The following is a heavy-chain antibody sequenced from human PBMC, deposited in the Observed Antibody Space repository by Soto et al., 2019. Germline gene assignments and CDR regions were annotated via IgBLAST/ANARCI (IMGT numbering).Heavy chain of an antibody. CDR2: IYWDDDK. Sequence: QITLKESGPTLVKPTQTLTLTCTFSGFSLSTSGVGVGWIRQPPGKALEWLALIYWDDDKRYSPSLKSRLTIPKDPSKTQVVLTMTNMDPVDTATYYCAHTLYGSGSYYSGVDAFDIWGQGTMVTVSS. J-gene: IGHJ3*02. D-gene: IGHD3-10*01. V-gene: IGHV2-5*02. CDR1: GFSLSTSGVG. CDR3: AHTLYGSGSYYSGVDAFDI.